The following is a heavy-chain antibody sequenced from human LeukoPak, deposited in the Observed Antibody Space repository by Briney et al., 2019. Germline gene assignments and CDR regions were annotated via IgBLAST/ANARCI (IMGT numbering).Heavy chain of an antibody. J-gene: IGHJ4*02. CDR3: ASLLWFGEGTVAY. Sequence: PGGSLRPSCAASGFTFSSYEMNWVRQAPGKGLEWLSYIISSGSTIYYADSVKGLFTLSIVNVKNSLYLQMNSLRAEATAVYYCASLLWFGEGTVAYWGQGTLVTVSS. CDR2: IISSGSTI. CDR1: GFTFSSYE. V-gene: IGHV3-48*03. D-gene: IGHD3-10*01.